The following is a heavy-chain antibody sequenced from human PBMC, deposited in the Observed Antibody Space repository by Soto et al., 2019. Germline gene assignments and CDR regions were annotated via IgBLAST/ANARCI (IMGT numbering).Heavy chain of an antibody. V-gene: IGHV3-23*01. CDR3: ARKVLGSTSRPDLWYFDL. J-gene: IGHJ2*01. CDR1: GFTFISYA. D-gene: IGHD2-2*01. CDR2: ISGGGDRT. Sequence: EVQLLESRGGLVQPGGSLRLACVGSGFTFISYAMNWVRQTPGKGLEWVSTISGGGDRTFDADTVKGRFTISRDNSKNTVNLQMNSLRADDTAVYYWARKVLGSTSRPDLWYFDLWGRGTLVTVSS.